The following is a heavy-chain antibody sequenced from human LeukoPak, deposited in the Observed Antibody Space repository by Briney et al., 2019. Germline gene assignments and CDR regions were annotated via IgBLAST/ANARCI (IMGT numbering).Heavy chain of an antibody. V-gene: IGHV3-23*01. CDR3: AKDRGAPAAIMGDYMDV. D-gene: IGHD2-2*01. CDR2: ISGSGGST. J-gene: IGHJ6*03. CDR1: GSTFSSYA. Sequence: GGSLRLACAPYGSTFSSYAMSWVRQAPGKGLEWVSGISGSGGSTYYADSVKGRFTISRDNSKNTLYLQMNSLRAEDTAVYYCAKDRGAPAAIMGDYMDVWGKGTTVTVSS.